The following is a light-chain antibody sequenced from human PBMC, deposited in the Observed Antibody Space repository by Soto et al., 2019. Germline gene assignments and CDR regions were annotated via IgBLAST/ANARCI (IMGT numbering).Light chain of an antibody. Sequence: ECVLTQSPGTLSLSPGERATLSCRASQGIGNTLAWYQQKPGQTPRLLIYAASSRATGIPDRFSGSGSATDFTLPISRLEPADFAAYYCQQYGSSPGVTFGGGTKVDIK. CDR1: QGIGNT. J-gene: IGKJ4*01. V-gene: IGKV3-20*01. CDR2: AAS. CDR3: QQYGSSPGVT.